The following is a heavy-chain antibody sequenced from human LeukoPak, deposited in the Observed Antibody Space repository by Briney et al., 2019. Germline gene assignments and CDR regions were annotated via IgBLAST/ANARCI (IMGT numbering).Heavy chain of an antibody. CDR1: GFTFSSYA. CDR2: VSGSGGST. Sequence: GASLRLSCAASGFTFSSYAMSWVRHAPGKGLEWVSAVSGSGGSTYYADSVKGRFTISRDNSKNTLYLQMNSLRAEDTAVYYCAKDRVGATPYNWFDPWGLGTLVTVSS. D-gene: IGHD1-26*01. J-gene: IGHJ5*02. V-gene: IGHV3-23*01. CDR3: AKDRVGATPYNWFDP.